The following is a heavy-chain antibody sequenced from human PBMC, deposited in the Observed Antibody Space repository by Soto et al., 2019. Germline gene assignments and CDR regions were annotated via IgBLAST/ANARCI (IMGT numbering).Heavy chain of an antibody. CDR3: VKGPTRRLRWELGRDY. J-gene: IGHJ4*02. D-gene: IGHD1-26*01. CDR1: GFTFSSYA. CDR2: ISSNGGST. Sequence: GGSLRLSCSASGFTFSSYAMHWVRQAPGKGLEYVSAISSNGGSTYYADSVKGRFTISRDNSKNTLYLQMSSLRAEDTAVYYCVKGPTRRLRWELGRDYWGQGTLVTVSS. V-gene: IGHV3-64D*08.